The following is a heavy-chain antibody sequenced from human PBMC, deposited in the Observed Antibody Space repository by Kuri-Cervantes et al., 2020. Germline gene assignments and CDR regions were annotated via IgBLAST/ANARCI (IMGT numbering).Heavy chain of an antibody. Sequence: SVKVSCKASGGTFSSYAISWVRQAPGQGLEWMGGIIPIFGTANYAQKFQGRVTITTDESTSTAYMELSSLRSEDTAVYYCARGELDIVVVPAAPTTVTWDDWGQGTLVPSPQ. V-gene: IGHV1-69*05. CDR2: IIPIFGTA. J-gene: IGHJ4*02. D-gene: IGHD2-2*03. CDR3: ARGELDIVVVPAAPTTVTWDD. CDR1: GGTFSSYA.